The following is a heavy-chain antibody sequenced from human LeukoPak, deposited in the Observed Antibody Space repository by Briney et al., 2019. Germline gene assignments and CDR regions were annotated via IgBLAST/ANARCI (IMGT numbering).Heavy chain of an antibody. CDR2: ISSSSSYI. CDR3: ARDSDWAFDN. V-gene: IGHV3-21*01. Sequence: TGGSLRLSCAASGFTFSSYSMNWVRQAPGKGLEWVSSISSSSSYIYYADSVKGRFTISRDNAKNSLYLQMNSLRDGDTAVYYCARDSDWAFDNWGQGTLVTVSS. J-gene: IGHJ4*02. D-gene: IGHD2-21*02. CDR1: GFTFSSYS.